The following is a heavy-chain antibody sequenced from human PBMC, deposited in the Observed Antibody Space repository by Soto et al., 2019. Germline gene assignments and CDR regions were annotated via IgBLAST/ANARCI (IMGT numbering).Heavy chain of an antibody. CDR1: GFTFSNAW. CDR2: IKSKTDGGTT. CDR3: TTGGGGYDFAFDI. Sequence: GSLRLSCAASGFTFSNAWMSWVRQAPGKGLEWVGRIKSKTDGGTTDYAAPVKGRFTISRDDSKNTLYLQMNSLKTEDTAVYYCTTGGGGYDFAFDIWGQGTMVTVSS. J-gene: IGHJ3*02. V-gene: IGHV3-15*01. D-gene: IGHD5-12*01.